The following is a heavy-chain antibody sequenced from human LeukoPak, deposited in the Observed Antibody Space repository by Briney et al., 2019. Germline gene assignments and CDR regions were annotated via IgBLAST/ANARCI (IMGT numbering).Heavy chain of an antibody. Sequence: ASVKVSCKASGYTFTGYYMHWVRQAPGQGLEWMGWINPNSGGTNYAQKFQGRVTMTRDTSISTAYMELSRLRSDDTAVYYCARGPILRYFDWLLSEWVFQHWGQGTLVTVSS. CDR2: INPNSGGT. V-gene: IGHV1-2*02. D-gene: IGHD3-9*01. CDR3: ARGPILRYFDWLLSEWVFQH. J-gene: IGHJ1*01. CDR1: GYTFTGYY.